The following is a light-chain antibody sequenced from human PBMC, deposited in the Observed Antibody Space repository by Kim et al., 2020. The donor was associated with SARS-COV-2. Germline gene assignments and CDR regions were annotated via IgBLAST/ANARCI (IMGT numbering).Light chain of an antibody. J-gene: IGLJ3*02. CDR2: RNN. CDR3: QVWDSHTVV. CDR1: NIGSKA. V-gene: IGLV3-9*01. Sequence: SYELTQPLSVSMALGQTARITCGGSNIGSKAVHWYQQKPGQAPVMVISRNNNRPAGIPERFSGSNSGNTATLTISRAQVGDEADYYCQVWDSHTVVFGGG.